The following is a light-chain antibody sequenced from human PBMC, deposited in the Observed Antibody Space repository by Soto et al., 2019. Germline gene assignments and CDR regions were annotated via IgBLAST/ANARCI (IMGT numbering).Light chain of an antibody. CDR3: QQYHDWPPFT. CDR2: DAS. CDR1: QSVSSK. V-gene: IGKV3-15*01. Sequence: EIVMTQSPATLSVSPGERATLFCWASQSVSSKLAWYQQKPGQAPRLLISDASTRATGIPGRFSGSGSGTEFTLTITSLQSEDFAVYYCQQYHDWPPFTFGPGTKVDIK. J-gene: IGKJ3*01.